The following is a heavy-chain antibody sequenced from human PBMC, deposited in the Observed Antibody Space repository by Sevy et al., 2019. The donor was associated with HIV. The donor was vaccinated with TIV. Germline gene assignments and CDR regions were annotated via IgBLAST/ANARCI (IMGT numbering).Heavy chain of an antibody. D-gene: IGHD3-16*01. Sequence: SETLSLTCAVFGGSLSPYYWSWIRQSPGKGLEWIGEIKHNGDANYNPSLRGRVTISVDTSKNQFSLRLTSVTDADTARYFCARPGGDLWGRGTLVTVSS. CDR2: IKHNGDA. V-gene: IGHV4-34*01. CDR3: ARPGGDL. CDR1: GGSLSPYY. J-gene: IGHJ4*02.